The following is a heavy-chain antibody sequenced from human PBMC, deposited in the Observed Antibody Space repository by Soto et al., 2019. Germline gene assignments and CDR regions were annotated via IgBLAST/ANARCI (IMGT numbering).Heavy chain of an antibody. V-gene: IGHV4-34*01. J-gene: IGHJ6*02. Sequence: SETLSLTCAVYGGSFSGYYWSWIRQPPGKGLEWIGEINHSGSTNYNPSLKSRVTISVDTSKNQFSLKLSSVTAADTAVYYCTRRRFGVRGVTTMDVWGPGTTVTVSS. CDR2: INHSGST. CDR3: TRRRFGVRGVTTMDV. CDR1: GGSFSGYY. D-gene: IGHD3-10*01.